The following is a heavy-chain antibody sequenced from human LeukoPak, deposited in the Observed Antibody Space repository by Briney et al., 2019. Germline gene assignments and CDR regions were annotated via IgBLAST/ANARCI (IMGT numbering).Heavy chain of an antibody. J-gene: IGHJ4*02. D-gene: IGHD6-19*01. CDR3: ASSIEYSSGWYGGMPYDY. CDR2: ISAYNGNT. Sequence: GASVKVSCKASGYTFTSYAMNWVRRAPGQGLEWMGWISAYNGNTNYAQKLQGRVTMTTDTSTSTAYMELRSLRSDDTAVYYCASSIEYSSGWYGGMPYDYWGQGTLVTVSS. CDR1: GYTFTSYA. V-gene: IGHV1-18*01.